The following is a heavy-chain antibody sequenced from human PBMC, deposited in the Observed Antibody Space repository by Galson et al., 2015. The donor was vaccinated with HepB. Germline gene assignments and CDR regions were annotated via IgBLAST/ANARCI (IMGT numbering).Heavy chain of an antibody. Sequence: SVKVSCKVSGYTLTELSMHWVRQAPGKGLEWMGGFDPEDGETIYAQKFQGRVTMTEDTSTDTAYMELSSLRSEDTAVYYCATKLSYSSGFFDAFDIWGQGTMVTVSS. D-gene: IGHD6-19*01. CDR1: GYTLTELS. CDR2: FDPEDGET. V-gene: IGHV1-24*01. J-gene: IGHJ3*02. CDR3: ATKLSYSSGFFDAFDI.